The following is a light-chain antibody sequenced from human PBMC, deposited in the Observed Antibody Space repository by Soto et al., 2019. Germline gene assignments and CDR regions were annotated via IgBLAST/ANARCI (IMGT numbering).Light chain of an antibody. CDR1: SSDVGIYNY. V-gene: IGLV2-14*01. J-gene: IGLJ1*01. Sequence: QSALTQPASVSGSPGQSIAISGTGTSSDVGIYNYVSWYQQHPGKVPKLIIYEVTNRPSGVSNRFSGSKSGNTASLIISGLQAEDEADYYCTSYTTSSTRVFGTGTKLTVL. CDR3: TSYTTSSTRV. CDR2: EVT.